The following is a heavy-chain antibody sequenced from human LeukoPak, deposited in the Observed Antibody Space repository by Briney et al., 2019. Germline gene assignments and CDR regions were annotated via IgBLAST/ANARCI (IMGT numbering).Heavy chain of an antibody. CDR2: ISSSSSYI. V-gene: IGHV3-21*01. CDR3: ARAFTGYYDSSGYYSRDY. J-gene: IGHJ4*02. D-gene: IGHD3-22*01. Sequence: PGGSLRLSCAASGFTFSSYSMNWVRQAPGKGLEWVSSISSSSSYIYYADSVKGRFTISRDNAENSLYLQMNSLRAEDTAVYYCARAFTGYYDSSGYYSRDYWGQGILVTVSS. CDR1: GFTFSSYS.